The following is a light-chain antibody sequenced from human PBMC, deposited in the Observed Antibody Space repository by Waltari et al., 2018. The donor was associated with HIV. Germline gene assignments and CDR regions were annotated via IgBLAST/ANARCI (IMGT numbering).Light chain of an antibody. CDR3: QQLNTYPPDT. Sequence: DIQLTQSPSFLSASIGDRVTITCRASEDINEFLAWYQQKPGVAPKLIIYAASTLEDEVPSRFSGSGSGTDFTLTISSLQPEDFATYFCQQLNTYPPDTFGPGTKLEI. CDR1: EDINEF. CDR2: AAS. J-gene: IGKJ2*01. V-gene: IGKV1-9*01.